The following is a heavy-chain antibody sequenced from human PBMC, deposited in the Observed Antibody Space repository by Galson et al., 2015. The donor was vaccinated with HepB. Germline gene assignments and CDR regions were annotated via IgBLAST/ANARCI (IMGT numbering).Heavy chain of an antibody. D-gene: IGHD3-9*01. CDR3: AKEYNYDILTGPPRGGRYYYYGMDV. J-gene: IGHJ6*02. CDR2: ISYDGSNK. V-gene: IGHV3-30*18. Sequence: SLRLSCAASGFTFSSYGMHWVRQAPGKGLEWVAVISYDGSNKYYADSVKGRFTISRDNSKNTLYLQMNSLRAEDTAVYYCAKEYNYDILTGPPRGGRYYYYGMDVWGQGTTVTVSS. CDR1: GFTFSSYG.